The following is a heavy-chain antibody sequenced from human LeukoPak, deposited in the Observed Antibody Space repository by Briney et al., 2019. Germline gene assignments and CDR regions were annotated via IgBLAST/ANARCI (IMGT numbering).Heavy chain of an antibody. CDR1: GFTFSSYW. D-gene: IGHD5-18*01. CDR3: ARVGGYSYGFAFDI. J-gene: IGHJ3*02. V-gene: IGHV3-7*05. Sequence: GGSLRLSCAASGFTFSSYWMSWVRQAPGKGLEWVANIKQDGREKYYVDSVKGRFTISRDNAKNSLYLQMNSLRAEDTAVYYCARVGGYSYGFAFDIWGQGTMVTVSS. CDR2: IKQDGREK.